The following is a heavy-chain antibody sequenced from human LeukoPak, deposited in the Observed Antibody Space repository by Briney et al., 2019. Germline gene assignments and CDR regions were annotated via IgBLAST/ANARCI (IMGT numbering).Heavy chain of an antibody. Sequence: PGGSLRLSCAASGFTFSDYYMSWIRQAPGKGLEWVAVISYDGSNKYYADSVKGRFTISRDNSKNTLYLQMNSLRAEDTAVYYCAKDFLYSSSWYSYFDYWGQGTLVTVSS. D-gene: IGHD6-13*01. J-gene: IGHJ4*02. CDR1: GFTFSDYY. CDR3: AKDFLYSSSWYSYFDY. CDR2: ISYDGSNK. V-gene: IGHV3-30*18.